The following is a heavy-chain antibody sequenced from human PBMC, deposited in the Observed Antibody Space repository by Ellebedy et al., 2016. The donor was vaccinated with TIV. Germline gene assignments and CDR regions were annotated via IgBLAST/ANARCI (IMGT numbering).Heavy chain of an antibody. Sequence: GESLKISCAAPGFTFSSYWMSWDRQAPGKGLEWVANINQDGSEKYYVDSVKGRFTISRDNAKNSLYLQMNGLGADDTAVYYCVTDGSYGDYRSPTHAFEFWGQGTMVTVSS. J-gene: IGHJ3*01. CDR3: VTDGSYGDYRSPTHAFEF. CDR1: GFTFSSYW. D-gene: IGHD4-17*01. CDR2: INQDGSEK. V-gene: IGHV3-7*01.